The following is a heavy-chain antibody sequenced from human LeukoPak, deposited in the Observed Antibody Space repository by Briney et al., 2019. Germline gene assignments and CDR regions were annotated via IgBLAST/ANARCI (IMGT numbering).Heavy chain of an antibody. CDR2: IIPIFGTA. CDR3: ARWAYSSSSQVFDP. Sequence: SVKVSCKASGGTFSSYAISWVRQAPGQGLEWMGGIIPIFGTANYAQKFQGRVTITTDESTSTAYMELSSLRSEDTAVYYCARWAYSSSSQVFDPWAREPWSPSPQ. V-gene: IGHV1-69*05. CDR1: GGTFSSYA. J-gene: IGHJ5*02. D-gene: IGHD6-6*01.